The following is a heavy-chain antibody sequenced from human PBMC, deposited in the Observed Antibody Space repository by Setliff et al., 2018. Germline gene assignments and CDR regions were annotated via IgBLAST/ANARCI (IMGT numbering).Heavy chain of an antibody. J-gene: IGHJ3*01. Sequence: PSETLSLTCAVYGGSFSGYYWSWIRQPPGKGLEWIGEINHSGSTNYNPSLKSRVTISVDTSKNQFSLKLSSVTAADTAVYYCARQVEMATIAFDVWGQGTMVTVS. D-gene: IGHD5-12*01. CDR3: ARQVEMATIAFDV. V-gene: IGHV4-34*01. CDR2: INHSGST. CDR1: GGSFSGYY.